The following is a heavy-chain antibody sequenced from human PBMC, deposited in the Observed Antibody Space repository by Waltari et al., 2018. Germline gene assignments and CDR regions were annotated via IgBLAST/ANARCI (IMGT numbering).Heavy chain of an antibody. CDR2: IYYSGST. CDR1: GCSISSYY. V-gene: IGHV4-59*01. D-gene: IGHD3-10*02. J-gene: IGHJ6*03. Sequence: QMQLQESGPGLVKPSETLSLTCTVSGCSISSYYWSWIRPPPGKGLEWIGYIYYSGSTNYNPSLKSRVTISVDTSKNQFSLKLSSVTAADTAVYYCARMFGELDYYMDVWGKGTTVTVSS. CDR3: ARMFGELDYYMDV.